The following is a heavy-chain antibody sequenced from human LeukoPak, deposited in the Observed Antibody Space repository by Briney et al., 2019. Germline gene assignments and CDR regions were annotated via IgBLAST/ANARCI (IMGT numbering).Heavy chain of an antibody. Sequence: SETLSLTCGVSGGSFSISYWSWIRQPPGKGLEWIGQIYHSGGANYNPSLRSRVTISIDTSKNQLSLRLSSVTAADTAVYYCARRSTPDYWGQGTLVTVSS. CDR1: GGSFSISY. V-gene: IGHV4-34*01. D-gene: IGHD2-2*01. J-gene: IGHJ4*02. CDR2: IYHSGGA. CDR3: ARRSTPDY.